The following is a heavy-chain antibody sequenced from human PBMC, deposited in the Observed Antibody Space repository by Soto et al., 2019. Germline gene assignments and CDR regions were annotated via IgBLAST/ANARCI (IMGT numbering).Heavy chain of an antibody. CDR1: RFSFSSYE. D-gene: IGHD2-8*01. J-gene: IGHJ4*02. Sequence: EVQLLESGGSLVQPGRSLRLSCVASRFSFSSYEMSWVRQAAGKGLEWVSRVSLTGDRTNYAGSVKGRFTVSRDNFKNTLYLEMDSLRPEDTAIYYCARGGGYCTPTSCAIDSWGRGTPVTVSS. CDR2: VSLTGDRT. CDR3: ARGGGYCTPTSCAIDS. V-gene: IGHV3-23*01.